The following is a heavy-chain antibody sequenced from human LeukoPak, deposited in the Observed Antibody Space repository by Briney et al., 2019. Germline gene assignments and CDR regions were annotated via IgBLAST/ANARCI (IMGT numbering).Heavy chain of an antibody. CDR1: GYTFTGYY. J-gene: IGHJ4*02. CDR2: INPNSGGT. Sequence: GASVKVSCKASGYTFTGYYMHWVRQAPGQGLEWMGWINPNSGGTNYAQKFQGRVTMTRDTSISTAYMELSRLRSDDTAVYYCAREGYCSGGSCYGYFDYWGQGTLVTVSS. D-gene: IGHD2-15*01. CDR3: AREGYCSGGSCYGYFDY. V-gene: IGHV1-2*02.